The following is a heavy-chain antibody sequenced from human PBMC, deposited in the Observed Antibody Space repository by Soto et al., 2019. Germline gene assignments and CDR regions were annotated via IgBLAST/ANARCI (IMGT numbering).Heavy chain of an antibody. J-gene: IGHJ6*02. CDR2: IWYDGSNK. CDR3: AREEMGYCSSTSCYALYGMDV. Sequence: QVQLVESGGGVVQPGRSLRLSCAASGFTFSSYGMHWVRQAPGKRLEWVAVIWYDGSNKYYADSVKGRFTISRDNSKNTLYLQMNSLRAEDTAVYYCAREEMGYCSSTSCYALYGMDVWGQGTTVTVSS. D-gene: IGHD2-2*01. CDR1: GFTFSSYG. V-gene: IGHV3-33*01.